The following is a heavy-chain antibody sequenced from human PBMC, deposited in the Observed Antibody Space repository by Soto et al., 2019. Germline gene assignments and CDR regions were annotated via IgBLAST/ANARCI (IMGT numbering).Heavy chain of an antibody. CDR1: GGSLSSSSYY. CDR3: ARHSLQNVVGHIDAPLNWFDP. V-gene: IGHV4-39*01. D-gene: IGHD2-15*01. J-gene: IGHJ5*02. CDR2: IHSSGRT. Sequence: SETLSLTCSVSGGSLSSSSYYWEWISHPPGKGLEWIGSIHSSGRTYRTPSLKGRVTISVDMFKNQFSLKLNSVTAADTAVYFVARHSLQNVVGHIDAPLNWFDPWGQGTLVTVSS.